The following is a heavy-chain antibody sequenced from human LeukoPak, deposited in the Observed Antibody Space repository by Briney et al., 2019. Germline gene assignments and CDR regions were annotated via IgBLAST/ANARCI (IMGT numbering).Heavy chain of an antibody. CDR1: GFTFSSYG. CDR2: IWYDGSNK. J-gene: IGHJ6*04. D-gene: IGHD3-10*01. Sequence: GGYLRLSCAASGFTFSSYGMHWVRQAPGKGLEWVAVIWYDGSNKYYADSVKGRFTISRDNSKNTLYLQMNSLRAEDTAVYYCARVGARGYGSGSYFNYYYYGMDVWGKGTTVTVSS. CDR3: ARVGARGYGSGSYFNYYYYGMDV. V-gene: IGHV3-33*01.